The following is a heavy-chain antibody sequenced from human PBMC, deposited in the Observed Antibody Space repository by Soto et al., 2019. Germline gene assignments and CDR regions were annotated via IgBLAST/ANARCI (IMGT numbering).Heavy chain of an antibody. V-gene: IGHV5-10-1*01. CDR2: IDPSDSYT. CDR1: GCSFTSYW. J-gene: IGHJ5*02. Sequence: GESLKISCKGSGCSFTSYWISWVRQMPGKGLEWMGRIDPSDSYTNYSPSFQGHVTISADKSISTAYLQWSSLKASDTAMYYCARLGEGYYDSSGYYPWGQGTLVTVSS. D-gene: IGHD3-22*01. CDR3: ARLGEGYYDSSGYYP.